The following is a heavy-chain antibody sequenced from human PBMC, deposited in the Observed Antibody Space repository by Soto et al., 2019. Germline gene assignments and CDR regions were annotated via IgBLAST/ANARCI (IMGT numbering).Heavy chain of an antibody. CDR2: INPSGGST. CDR3: ARAARRWELPDYFDY. D-gene: IGHD1-26*01. CDR1: GYTFTSYY. Sequence: GASGKVSCKASGYTFTSYYMHWVRQAPGQGLEWMGIINPSGGSTSYAQKFQGRVTMTRDTSTSTVYMELSSLRSEDTAVYYCARAARRWELPDYFDYWGQGTLVTVSS. V-gene: IGHV1-46*01. J-gene: IGHJ4*02.